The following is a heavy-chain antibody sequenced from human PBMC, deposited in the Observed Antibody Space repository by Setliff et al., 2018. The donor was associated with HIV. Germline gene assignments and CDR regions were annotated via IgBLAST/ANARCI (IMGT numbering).Heavy chain of an antibody. CDR3: ASEAWTSYRSSAGYYYYYMDV. V-gene: IGHV4-61*01. Sequence: SETLSLTCTVSGDSVSSASYYWSWIRQPPGKGLEWIGYIYYSGTTKYNPSLKSRVTISVDTSKNQFSLKLSSVTAADTAVYYCASEAWTSYRSSAGYYYYYMDV. CDR1: GDSVSSASYY. CDR2: IYYSGTT. D-gene: IGHD6-6*01. J-gene: IGHJ6*03.